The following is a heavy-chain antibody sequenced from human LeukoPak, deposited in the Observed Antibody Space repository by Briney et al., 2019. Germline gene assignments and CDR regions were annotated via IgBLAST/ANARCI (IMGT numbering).Heavy chain of an antibody. V-gene: IGHV4-59*11. CDR3: ARDRRADAFDI. CDR2: IYYSGST. Sequence: SSETLSLTCTVSGGSISSHYWSWLRQPPGKGLEWIGYIYYSGSTNYNPSLKSRVTISVDTSKNQFSLKLSSVTAADTAVYYCARDRRADAFDIWGQGTMVTVSS. J-gene: IGHJ3*02. CDR1: GGSISSHY.